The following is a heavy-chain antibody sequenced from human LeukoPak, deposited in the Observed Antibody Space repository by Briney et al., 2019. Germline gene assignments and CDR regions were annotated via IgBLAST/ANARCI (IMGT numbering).Heavy chain of an antibody. CDR3: AKNRGGEYGPSDF. CDR2: TYSGGDT. Sequence: TGGSLRLSCAASGFTLSSYYMSWVRQAPGKGLEWVSVTYSGGDTYYADSVKGRFTISRDISNNTLYLQMNSLRVEDTAVYYCAKNRGGEYGPSDFWGQGTLVTVSS. J-gene: IGHJ4*02. CDR1: GFTLSSYY. V-gene: IGHV3-53*05. D-gene: IGHD3-16*01.